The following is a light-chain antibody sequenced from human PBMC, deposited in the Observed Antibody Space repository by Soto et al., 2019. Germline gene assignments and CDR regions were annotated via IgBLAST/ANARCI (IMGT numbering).Light chain of an antibody. V-gene: IGLV2-23*02. J-gene: IGLJ1*01. CDR1: SSDVGSYTL. CDR2: EVS. Sequence: QSALTQPASVSGSPGQSITISCTGSSSDVGSYTLVSWYQQRPGKVPKLMIYEVSKRPSGVSVRFSGSRSGNTASLTISGLQAEDEADYFCWSYAGSFTYVFGTGTKVTVL. CDR3: WSYAGSFTYV.